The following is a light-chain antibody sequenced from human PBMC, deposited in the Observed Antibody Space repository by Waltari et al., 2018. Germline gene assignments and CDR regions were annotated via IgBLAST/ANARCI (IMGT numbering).Light chain of an antibody. CDR1: QSLVYSDGNTY. CDR2: KVS. Sequence: DVLMTQSPLSLPVTLGQPASISCRSSQSLVYSDGNTYLSWFQQRPGQSPRRLIYKVSNRDPGVPDRFSGSGSGSDFTLKISRVEAEDVGAYYCMQATHWSPTFGQGTKVEIK. CDR3: MQATHWSPT. V-gene: IGKV2-30*01. J-gene: IGKJ1*01.